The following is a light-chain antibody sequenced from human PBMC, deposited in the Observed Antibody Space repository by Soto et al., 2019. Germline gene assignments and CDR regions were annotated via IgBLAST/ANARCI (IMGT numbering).Light chain of an antibody. V-gene: IGKV3-20*01. J-gene: IGKJ3*01. CDR1: QSINSRY. CDR3: VQLRSSPGYI. CDR2: GAS. Sequence: IVLTQSPGTLSLSPGERATLSCRASQSINSRYLAWYQQKTGQAPRLLIYGASSRATGVPDRFSGSGSVTNYTHTISHQEPEDFSVYFCVQLRSSPGYIFGPDTNVHIK.